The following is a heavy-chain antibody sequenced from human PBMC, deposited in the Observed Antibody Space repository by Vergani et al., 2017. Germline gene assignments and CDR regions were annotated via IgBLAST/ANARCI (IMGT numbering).Heavy chain of an antibody. CDR2: IIPILGIA. D-gene: IGHD3-3*01. CDR1: GGTFSSYA. Sequence: QVQLVQSGAEVKKPGSSVKVSCKASGGTFSSYAISWVRQAPGQGLEWMGRIIPILGIANYAPKFQGRVTITADKSTSTAYMELSSLRSEDTAVYYCARVANYDFWSGYYPLDYWGQGTLVTVSS. V-gene: IGHV1-69*04. CDR3: ARVANYDFWSGYYPLDY. J-gene: IGHJ4*02.